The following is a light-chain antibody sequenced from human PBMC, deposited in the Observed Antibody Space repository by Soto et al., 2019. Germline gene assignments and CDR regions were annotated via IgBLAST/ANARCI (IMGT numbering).Light chain of an antibody. Sequence: QSALTQPASVSGSPGQSMTISCTGTSSDVGAYNYVSWYQQHPGKAPKLMIYEVTNRPSGVSNRFSGSKSGNTASLTISGLQAEDEADYYCSSYTSSSTVYVFGTGTKVTVL. CDR3: SSYTSSSTVYV. J-gene: IGLJ1*01. CDR1: SSDVGAYNY. CDR2: EVT. V-gene: IGLV2-14*01.